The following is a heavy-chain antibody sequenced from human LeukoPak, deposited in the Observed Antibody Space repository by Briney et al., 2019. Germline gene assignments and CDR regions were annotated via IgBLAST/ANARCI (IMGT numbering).Heavy chain of an antibody. D-gene: IGHD4-17*01. CDR3: AREDDYGVETVDY. J-gene: IGHJ4*02. Sequence: PGGSLRLSCAASGFTFSSYSMNWVRQAPGKGLEWVSSISSSSYIYYADSVKGRFTISRGNAKNSLYLQMNSLRAEDTAVYYCAREDDYGVETVDYWGQGTLVTVSS. CDR1: GFTFSSYS. V-gene: IGHV3-21*01. CDR2: ISSSSYI.